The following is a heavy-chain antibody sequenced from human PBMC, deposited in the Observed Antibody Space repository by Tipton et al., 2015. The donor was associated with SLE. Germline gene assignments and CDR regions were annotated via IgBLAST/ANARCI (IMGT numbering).Heavy chain of an antibody. CDR2: ISAYNGNT. CDR3: ARGTPYGDYDPGLDY. D-gene: IGHD4-17*01. J-gene: IGHJ4*02. V-gene: IGHV1-18*01. Sequence: QLVQSGAEVKKPGASVTVSCKASGYMFTSYGISWVRQAPGQGLEWMGWISAYNGNTNYAQKLQGRVTMTTDTSTRTAYMELRSLRSDDTAVYYCARGTPYGDYDPGLDYWGQGTLVTVSS. CDR1: GYMFTSYG.